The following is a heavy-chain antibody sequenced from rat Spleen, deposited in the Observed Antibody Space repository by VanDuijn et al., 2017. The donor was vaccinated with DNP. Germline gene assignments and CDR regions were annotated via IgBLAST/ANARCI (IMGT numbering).Heavy chain of an antibody. J-gene: IGHJ3*01. D-gene: IGHD5-1*01. V-gene: IGHV5S13*01. CDR3: ATHGTCVY. CDR1: NFTISDYG. Sequence: EVKLVESGGGLVQPGGSLKLSCAVSNFTISDYGMAWVRQAPTKGLEWVASISANGGSIRYRDSVKGRFTISRDNAKNALCLQMDRLRSEDTAAYYCATHGTCVYWGQGTLVTVSS. CDR2: ISANGGSI.